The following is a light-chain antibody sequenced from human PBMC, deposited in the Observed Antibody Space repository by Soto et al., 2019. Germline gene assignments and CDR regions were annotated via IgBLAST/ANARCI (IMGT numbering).Light chain of an antibody. CDR2: EVT. J-gene: IGLJ1*01. Sequence: QSALTQPASVSGSPGQSITISCTGTSSDVGSNNLVSWYQQHPGRVPKLIVYEVTKRPSGISPRFSGSKSANTASLKISGLQAEDEADYYCQSYDSSLRGYVFGTGTKLTVL. CDR1: SSDVGSNNL. CDR3: QSYDSSLRGYV. V-gene: IGLV2-23*02.